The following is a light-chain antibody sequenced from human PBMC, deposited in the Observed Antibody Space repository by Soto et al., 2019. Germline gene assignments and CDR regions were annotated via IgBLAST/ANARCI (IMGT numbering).Light chain of an antibody. CDR1: QRVSTW. V-gene: IGKV1-5*01. CDR3: QQYGSSPRT. Sequence: DIQMTQSPSNLSASVGDRVTITCRASQRVSTWLAWYQQKPGKAPKLLISDASSLEGWVPSRFSGSGSGTEFTLTISRLEPEDFAVYYCQQYGSSPRTFGQGGKVAIK. J-gene: IGKJ1*01. CDR2: DAS.